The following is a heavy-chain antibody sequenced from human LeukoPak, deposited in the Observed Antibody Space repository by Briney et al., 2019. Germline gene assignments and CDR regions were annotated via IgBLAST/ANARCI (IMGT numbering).Heavy chain of an antibody. J-gene: IGHJ4*02. CDR2: FDPEDGET. Sequence: ASVKVSCKVSGYTLTELSMHWGRQAPGKGLEWMGGFDPEDGETIYAQKFQGRGTMTEDTATDTAYMELSSLRSEDTAVYYCATVSNGILSSSWSPRFFDYWGQGTLVTVSS. V-gene: IGHV1-24*01. CDR3: ATVSNGILSSSWSPRFFDY. CDR1: GYTLTELS. D-gene: IGHD6-13*01.